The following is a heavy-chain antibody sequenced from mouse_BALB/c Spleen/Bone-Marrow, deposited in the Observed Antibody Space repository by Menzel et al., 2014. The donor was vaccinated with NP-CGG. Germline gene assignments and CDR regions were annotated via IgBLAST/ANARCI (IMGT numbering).Heavy chain of an antibody. D-gene: IGHD1-2*01. J-gene: IGHJ3*01. CDR2: FYPGSGSI. V-gene: IGHV1-62-2*01. Sequence: VQLQQSGAELVKPGASVKLSCKASGYTFTEYTIHWVKQRSGQGLVWIGWFYPGSGSIKYNEKFKDKATLTADKSSSAGYKELNRLTYEDSAVYFCARREERFSTTAAWFAYWGQGTLGTVSA. CDR1: GYTFTEYT. CDR3: ARREERFSTTAAWFAY.